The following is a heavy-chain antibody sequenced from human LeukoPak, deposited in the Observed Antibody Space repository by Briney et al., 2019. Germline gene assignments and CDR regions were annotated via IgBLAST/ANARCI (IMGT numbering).Heavy chain of an antibody. CDR1: GGFFSGYY. V-gene: IGHV4-34*01. J-gene: IGHJ6*02. Sequence: SETLSLTCAVYGGFFSGYYWGWIRQPPGEGLEWNGEINHIGSNNNNPSPKSRVTISVDTSKNQFSLKLSSVTAADTAVYYCASMYSKRPYYYYGMDVWGQGTTVTVSS. CDR2: INHIGSN. D-gene: IGHD6-13*01. CDR3: ASMYSKRPYYYYGMDV.